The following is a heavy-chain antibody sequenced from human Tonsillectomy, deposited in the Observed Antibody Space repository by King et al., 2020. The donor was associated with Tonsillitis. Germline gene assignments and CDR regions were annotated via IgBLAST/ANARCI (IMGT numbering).Heavy chain of an antibody. Sequence: VQLVESGGGLVKPGGSLRLSCAASGFTFSDYYMSWIRQAPGKGLEGVSYISNSNMYYADSVNGRFTISRDNAKNSQYLQMNSLRAEDTAVYYCARDYPYDQSPFDYWGQGTLVTVSS. V-gene: IGHV3-11*01. CDR1: GFTFSDYY. J-gene: IGHJ4*02. D-gene: IGHD2-2*01. CDR3: ARDYPYDQSPFDY. CDR2: ISNSNM.